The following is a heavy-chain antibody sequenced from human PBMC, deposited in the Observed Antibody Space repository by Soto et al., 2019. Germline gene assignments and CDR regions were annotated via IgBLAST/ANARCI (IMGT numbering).Heavy chain of an antibody. D-gene: IGHD6-19*01. Sequence: QVQLVQSGAEAKKPGSSVKVSCKASGGTFSSYTISWVRQAPGQGLEWMGRIIPILGITNFAQKFQGRVTITADKSSRTAYMELSSLRSEDTAVYYCAREAKGEEQWLEFDYWGQGTLVTVSS. V-gene: IGHV1-69*08. CDR1: GGTFSSYT. CDR2: IIPILGIT. CDR3: AREAKGEEQWLEFDY. J-gene: IGHJ4*02.